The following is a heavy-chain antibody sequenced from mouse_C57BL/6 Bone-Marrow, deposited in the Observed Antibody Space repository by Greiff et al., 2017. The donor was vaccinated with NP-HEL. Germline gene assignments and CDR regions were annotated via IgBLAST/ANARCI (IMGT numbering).Heavy chain of an antibody. CDR3: ARGGDYGRYFDY. V-gene: IGHV1-81*01. Sequence: VQLQESGAELARPGASVKLSCKASGYTFTSYGISWVKQRTGQGLEWIGEIYPRSGNTYYNEKFKGKATLTADKSSSTAYMELRSLTSEDSAVYFCARGGDYGRYFDYWGQGTTLTVSS. CDR2: IYPRSGNT. CDR1: GYTFTSYG. D-gene: IGHD1-1*01. J-gene: IGHJ2*01.